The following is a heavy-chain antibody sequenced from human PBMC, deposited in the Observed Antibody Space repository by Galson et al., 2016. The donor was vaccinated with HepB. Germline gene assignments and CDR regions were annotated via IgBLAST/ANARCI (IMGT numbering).Heavy chain of an antibody. CDR1: GFTFRDST. CDR3: AKDGGTWGYYYGDWNLDL. Sequence: SLRLSCAASGFTFRDSTMTWVRQAPGKGLEWVSTIPGSGVSSYYADSVKGRFTISRDNSKNNVYLQMNSLRADDTAVYYCAKDGGTWGYYYGDWNLDLWGRGTLVTVSS. J-gene: IGHJ2*01. CDR2: IPGSGVSS. V-gene: IGHV3-23*01. D-gene: IGHD3-22*01.